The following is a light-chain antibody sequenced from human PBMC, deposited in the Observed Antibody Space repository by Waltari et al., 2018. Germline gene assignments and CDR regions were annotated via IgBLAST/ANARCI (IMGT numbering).Light chain of an antibody. CDR3: QQYDSYPFT. CDR1: QTISSW. CDR2: KAS. V-gene: IGKV1-5*03. Sequence: DIQMTQSPSTLSASVGDRVTITCRASQTISSWLAWYQQTPGKPPKLLIYKASSLESGVPSTFSGSGSGTEFTLTISSLQPDDFATYYCQQYDSYPFTFGPGTRLDIK. J-gene: IGKJ3*01.